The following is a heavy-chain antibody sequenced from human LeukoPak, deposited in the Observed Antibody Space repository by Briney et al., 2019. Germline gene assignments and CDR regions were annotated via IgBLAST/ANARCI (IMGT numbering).Heavy chain of an antibody. CDR2: IYHSGST. CDR3: ARGYDSSGNFDY. J-gene: IGHJ4*02. D-gene: IGHD3-22*01. V-gene: IGHV4-38-2*02. CDR1: GYSISSGYY. Sequence: SETLSLTCTVSGYSISSGYYWGWIRQPPGKGLEWIGSIYHSGSTYYNPSLKSRVTMSVDTSKNQFSLKLSSVTAADTAVYYCARGYDSSGNFDYWGQGTLVTVSS.